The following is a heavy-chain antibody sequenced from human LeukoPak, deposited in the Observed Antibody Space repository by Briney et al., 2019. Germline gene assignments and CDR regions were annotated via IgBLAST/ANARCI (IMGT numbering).Heavy chain of an antibody. Sequence: SSETLSLTCAVYGGSFSGYYWSWIRQPPGKGLEWIGEINHSGSTNYNPSLKSRVTISVDTSKNQFSLKLSSVTAADTAVYYCARGILDYYDSSGYLLDYWGQGTLVTVSS. J-gene: IGHJ4*02. CDR1: GGSFSGYY. CDR2: INHSGST. CDR3: ARGILDYYDSSGYLLDY. V-gene: IGHV4-34*01. D-gene: IGHD3-22*01.